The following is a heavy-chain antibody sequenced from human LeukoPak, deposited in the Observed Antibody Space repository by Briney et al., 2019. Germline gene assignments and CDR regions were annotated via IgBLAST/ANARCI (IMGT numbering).Heavy chain of an antibody. CDR1: GGSISSGSYY. CDR3: ARGGNYGDYSSSDAFDI. J-gene: IGHJ3*02. D-gene: IGHD4-17*01. CDR2: IYSSGST. V-gene: IGHV4-61*02. Sequence: PSETLSLTCTVSGGSISSGSYYWSWIRQPAGKGLEWIGRIYSSGSTNYNPSLKSRVTISLDTSKNQFSLKLSSVTAADTAVYYCARGGNYGDYSSSDAFDIWGQGTMVTVSS.